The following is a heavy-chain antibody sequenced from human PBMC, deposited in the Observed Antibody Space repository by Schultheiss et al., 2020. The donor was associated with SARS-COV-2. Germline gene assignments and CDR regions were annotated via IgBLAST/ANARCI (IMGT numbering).Heavy chain of an antibody. D-gene: IGHD3-22*01. V-gene: IGHV3-7*01. CDR2: IKQDGSEK. J-gene: IGHJ6*02. CDR1: GFTFSSYW. CDR3: ARAGSGYYYEGEYYYYGMDV. Sequence: GGSLRLSCAASGFTFSSYWMSWVRQAPGKGLEWVANIKQDGSEKYYVDSVKGRFTISRENAKNSLYLQMNSLRAGDTAVYYCARAGSGYYYEGEYYYYGMDVWGQGTTVTVSS.